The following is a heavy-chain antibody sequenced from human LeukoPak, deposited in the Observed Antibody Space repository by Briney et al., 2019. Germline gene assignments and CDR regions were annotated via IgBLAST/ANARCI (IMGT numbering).Heavy chain of an antibody. CDR3: AKSDCSSTSCSLFDY. J-gene: IGHJ4*02. CDR1: GFTFSSYA. V-gene: IGHV3-23*01. CDR2: ISASGGST. Sequence: GGSLRLSCAASGFTFSSYAMSWVRQAPGKGLEWVSTISASGGSTSYADSVKGRFTISRDNSKNTLYLQMNSLRAEDTAVYYCAKSDCSSTSCSLFDYWGQGTLVTVYS. D-gene: IGHD2-2*01.